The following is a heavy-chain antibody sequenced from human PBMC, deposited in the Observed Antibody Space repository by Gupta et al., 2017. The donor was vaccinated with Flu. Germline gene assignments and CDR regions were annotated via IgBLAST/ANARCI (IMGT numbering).Heavy chain of an antibody. V-gene: IGHV3-7*01. Sequence: WVRKAPGKGLETVSMINSDGDAVYYMDSVKGRFTISRDNAKNSLILQMNSLRAEDTAVYYCTRDPGWGAFDMWGQGTLVTISS. J-gene: IGHJ3*02. CDR2: INSDGDAV. D-gene: IGHD1-26*01. CDR3: TRDPGWGAFDM.